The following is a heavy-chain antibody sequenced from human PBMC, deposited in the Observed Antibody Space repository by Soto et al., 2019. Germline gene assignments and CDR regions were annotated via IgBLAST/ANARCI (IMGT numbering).Heavy chain of an antibody. D-gene: IGHD3-10*01. Sequence: GGSLRLSCAASGFTFSSYAMSWVRQAPGKGLEWVSAISGSGGSTYYADSVKGRFTISRDNSKNTLYLQMNSLRAEDTAVYYCAKAPYYGSGSYDNWFDPWGQGTLVTVSS. J-gene: IGHJ5*02. CDR1: GFTFSSYA. V-gene: IGHV3-23*01. CDR3: AKAPYYGSGSYDNWFDP. CDR2: ISGSGGST.